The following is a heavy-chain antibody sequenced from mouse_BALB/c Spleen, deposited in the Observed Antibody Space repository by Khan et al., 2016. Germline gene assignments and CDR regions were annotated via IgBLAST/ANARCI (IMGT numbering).Heavy chain of an antibody. CDR2: ISYSGST. CDR3: ARTPTAYYAMDY. D-gene: IGHD1-2*01. J-gene: IGHJ4*01. Sequence: EVQLQESGPGLVKPSQSLSLTCTVTGYSITSDYAWNWIWQFPGNKLEWMGYISYSGSTRYCPSLKSRISITRDTSKNQFFLQLNSVTTEDTATYYCARTPTAYYAMDYWGQGTSVTVSS. CDR1: GYSITSDYA. V-gene: IGHV3-2*02.